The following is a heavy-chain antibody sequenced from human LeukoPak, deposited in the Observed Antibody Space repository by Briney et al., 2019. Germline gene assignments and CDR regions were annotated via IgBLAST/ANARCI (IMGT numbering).Heavy chain of an antibody. J-gene: IGHJ3*02. CDR2: ISYSGST. CDR3: ARHQIYCSGGSCYPRGAFDI. Sequence: SETLSLTCTVSGGSTSSYYWSWIRQSPGKGLEWSGYISYSGSTNYNPSLKRPVTISVDTSKNHFSLKLSSVTAADTAVYYCARHQIYCSGGSCYPRGAFDIWGQGTMVTVSS. V-gene: IGHV4-59*08. D-gene: IGHD2-15*01. CDR1: GGSTSSYY.